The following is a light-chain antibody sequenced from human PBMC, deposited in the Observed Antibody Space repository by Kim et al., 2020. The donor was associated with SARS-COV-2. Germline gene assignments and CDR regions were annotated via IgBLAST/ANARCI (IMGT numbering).Light chain of an antibody. CDR2: DAS. J-gene: IGKJ4*01. Sequence: LSPGERAALSCRASQSISSDLAWYQQKPGQAPRLLIYDASNRATGIPVRFSGSGSGTDFTLTITSLEPEDFAVYYCQQRSNWPLTFGGGTKVDIK. CDR3: QQRSNWPLT. CDR1: QSISSD. V-gene: IGKV3-11*01.